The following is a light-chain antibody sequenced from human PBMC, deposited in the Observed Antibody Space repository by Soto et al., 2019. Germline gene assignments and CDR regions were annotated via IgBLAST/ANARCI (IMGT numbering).Light chain of an antibody. CDR1: QSLLHSNGYTF. CDR2: LGS. V-gene: IGKV2-28*01. Sequence: IVMTQSPLSLPVTPGEPASISCKSSQSLLHSNGYTFLNWYLQKPRQPPQLLIYLGSYRASGVPDRFSGSGSGTDFTLKISRVEAEDVGVYYCMQALQTPAYSFGQGTKLEI. CDR3: MQALQTPAYS. J-gene: IGKJ2*03.